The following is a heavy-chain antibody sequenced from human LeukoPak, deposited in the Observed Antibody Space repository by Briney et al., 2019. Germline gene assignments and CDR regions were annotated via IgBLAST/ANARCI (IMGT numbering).Heavy chain of an antibody. CDR1: GASISTYY. J-gene: IGHJ4*02. CDR3: ARSQGVVTPFDY. CDR2: IDYSGST. D-gene: IGHD2-21*02. Sequence: SETLSLTCTVSGASISTYYWSWIRQPPGKGLEWIGHIDYSGSTNYNPSLKSRVTISPDTSKIQFSLKLSSMTAADTAVYYCARSQGVVTPFDYWGRGTLVTVSS. V-gene: IGHV4-59*01.